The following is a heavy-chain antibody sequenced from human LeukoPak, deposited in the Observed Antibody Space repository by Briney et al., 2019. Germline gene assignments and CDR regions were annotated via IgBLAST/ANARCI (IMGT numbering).Heavy chain of an antibody. CDR2: IYYSGST. CDR1: GGSISSYY. Sequence: SETLSLTCTVSGGSISSYYWSWIRQPPGKGLEWIGYIYYSGSTNYNPSLKSRVTISVDTSKNQFSLKLSSVTAADTAVYYCARWTWWNFDYWGQGTLVTVSS. J-gene: IGHJ4*02. CDR3: ARWTWWNFDY. D-gene: IGHD2-15*01. V-gene: IGHV4-59*01.